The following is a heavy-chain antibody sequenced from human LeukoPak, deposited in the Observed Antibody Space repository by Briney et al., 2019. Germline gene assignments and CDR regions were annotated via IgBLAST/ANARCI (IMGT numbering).Heavy chain of an antibody. CDR2: ISAYNGNT. CDR1: GYTFTSYG. Sequence: ASVKVSCKASGYTFTSYGISWVRQAPGQGLEWMGWISAYNGNTNYAQKLQGRVTMTTDTSTSTAYMELRSLRSDDTAVYYCARSVVVVAAGKYYFDYWGQGTLVTVSS. CDR3: ARSVVVVAAGKYYFDY. J-gene: IGHJ4*02. D-gene: IGHD2-15*01. V-gene: IGHV1-18*01.